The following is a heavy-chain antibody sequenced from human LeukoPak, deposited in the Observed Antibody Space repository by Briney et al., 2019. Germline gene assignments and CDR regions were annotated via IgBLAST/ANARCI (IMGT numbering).Heavy chain of an antibody. CDR1: GGSISSYY. V-gene: IGHV4-59*01. CDR3: ARRAYSSGYYYFDY. J-gene: IGHJ4*02. CDR2: IYYSGST. D-gene: IGHD3-22*01. Sequence: SETLSLTCTVSGGSISSYYWSWIRHPPGKGLEWIGYIYYSGSTIYNPSLKSRVTISVDTSKNQFSLKLSSVTAADTAVYYCARRAYSSGYYYFDYWGQGTLVTVSS.